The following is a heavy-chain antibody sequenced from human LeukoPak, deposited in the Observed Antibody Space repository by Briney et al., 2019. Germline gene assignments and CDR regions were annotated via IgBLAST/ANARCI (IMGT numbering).Heavy chain of an antibody. J-gene: IGHJ3*02. V-gene: IGHV1-8*03. CDR3: ERGLNYYDSSGYYESPYAFDI. CDR1: GYTFTSYD. Sequence: GASVKVSCKASGYTFTSYDINWVRQATGQGLEWMGWMNPNSGNTGYAQKFQGRVTITRNTSISTAYMELSSLRSEDTAVYYCERGLNYYDSSGYYESPYAFDIWGQGTMVTVSS. D-gene: IGHD3-22*01. CDR2: MNPNSGNT.